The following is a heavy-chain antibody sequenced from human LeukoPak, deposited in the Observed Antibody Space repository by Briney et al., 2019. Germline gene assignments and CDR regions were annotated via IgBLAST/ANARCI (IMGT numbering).Heavy chain of an antibody. V-gene: IGHV4-61*01. D-gene: IGHD4/OR15-4a*01. CDR3: ARDDYNYFDY. Sequence: PSETLSLTCTVSGGSISSSSYYWGWIRQPPGKGLEWIGYIYYSGSTNYNPSLKSRVTISVDTSKNQFSLKLSSVTAADTAVYYCARDDYNYFDYWGQGTLVTVSS. J-gene: IGHJ4*02. CDR2: IYYSGST. CDR1: GGSISSSSYY.